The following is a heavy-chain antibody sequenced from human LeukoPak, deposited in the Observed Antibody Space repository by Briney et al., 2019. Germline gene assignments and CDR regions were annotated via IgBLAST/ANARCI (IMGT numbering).Heavy chain of an antibody. CDR3: ARHRVLYSSPAPFDP. D-gene: IGHD6-13*01. Sequence: SETLSLTCTVSGGSINSYYWSWIRQPPGKELEWIGYIYYIGSTNYNPSLKSRVTISVDTSKNQFSLKLSSVTAADTAVYYCARHRVLYSSPAPFDPWGQGTLVTVSS. J-gene: IGHJ5*02. CDR2: IYYIGST. V-gene: IGHV4-59*08. CDR1: GGSINSYY.